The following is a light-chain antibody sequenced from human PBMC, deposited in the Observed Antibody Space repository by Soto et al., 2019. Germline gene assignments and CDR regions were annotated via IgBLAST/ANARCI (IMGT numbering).Light chain of an antibody. J-gene: IGKJ2*01. CDR2: GAS. CDR1: QSVSSRY. CDR3: QQYGSSPVT. Sequence: EIVMTQSPGTLSLSPGERATLSCRASQSVSSRYLACYQQKPGQAPRLLIYGASSRATGIPDRFSGSGSGTDFTLTISRLEPEDFALYYCQQYGSSPVTFGQGTKLEIK. V-gene: IGKV3-20*01.